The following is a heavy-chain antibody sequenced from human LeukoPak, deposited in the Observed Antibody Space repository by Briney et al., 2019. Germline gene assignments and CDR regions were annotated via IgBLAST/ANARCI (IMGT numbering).Heavy chain of an antibody. CDR3: AKGPLRSFDY. CDR1: GFTFSDYW. D-gene: IGHD4-17*01. Sequence: GGSLRLSCAASGFTFSDYWMTWVRQAPGRGLECMANIKEDGSETYYVDSVEGRFTISRDNAKNSLYLQMNSLRAEDTAVYYCAKGPLRSFDYWGQGTLVTVSS. J-gene: IGHJ4*02. V-gene: IGHV3-7*01. CDR2: IKEDGSET.